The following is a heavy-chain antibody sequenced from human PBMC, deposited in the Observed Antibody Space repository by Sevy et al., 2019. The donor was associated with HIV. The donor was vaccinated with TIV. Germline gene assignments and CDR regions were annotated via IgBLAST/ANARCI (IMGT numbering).Heavy chain of an antibody. V-gene: IGHV5-51*01. CDR3: ARRGIQLRGSDYFYYGLDV. D-gene: IGHD1-1*01. CDR2: IFPGDSDT. Sequence: GESLKISCKGSGYSFSTYWIAWVRQMPGKGLELMGLIFPGDSDTRYSPSFQGQVTISADKSIRTSYLQLNSLKASDTATYYCARRGIQLRGSDYFYYGLDVWGQGTTVTVSS. CDR1: GYSFSTYW. J-gene: IGHJ6*02.